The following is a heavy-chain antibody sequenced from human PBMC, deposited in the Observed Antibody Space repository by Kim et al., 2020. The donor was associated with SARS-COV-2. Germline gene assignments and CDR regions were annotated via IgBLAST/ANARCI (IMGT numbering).Heavy chain of an antibody. Sequence: SETLSLTCAVYGGSFSGYYWSWIRQPPGKGLEWIGEINHSGSTNYNPSLKSRVTISVDTSKNQFSLKLSSVTAADTAVYYCARGGGSSSSPVADYWGQGTLVTVSS. D-gene: IGHD6-6*01. J-gene: IGHJ4*02. V-gene: IGHV4-34*01. CDR1: GGSFSGYY. CDR3: ARGGGSSSSPVADY. CDR2: INHSGST.